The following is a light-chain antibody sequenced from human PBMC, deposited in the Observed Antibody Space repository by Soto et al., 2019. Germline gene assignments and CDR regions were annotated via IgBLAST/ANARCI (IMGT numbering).Light chain of an antibody. Sequence: DIQMTQSPSTLSASVGDRVTITCRASQSISSWLAWYQQKPGKAPKLLIYKGSSLESGVPSRFSGSGSGPDFTLTISSLQPDDFATYYCQQYNSYWKFGQGTKVEIK. J-gene: IGKJ1*01. CDR3: QQYNSYWK. V-gene: IGKV1-5*03. CDR1: QSISSW. CDR2: KGS.